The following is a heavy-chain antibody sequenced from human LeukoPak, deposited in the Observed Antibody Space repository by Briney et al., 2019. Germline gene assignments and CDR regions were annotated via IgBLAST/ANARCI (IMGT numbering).Heavy chain of an antibody. Sequence: GGSLRLSCAASGFTFSNAWMSWVPQAPGKGLKWVGRIKGKTDGGTTGYAATVKGRFTISRDDSKNTLYLQMNSLKTEDTALYNCTTDLYYDSSGYSCYFDYWGRGTLVTVSS. J-gene: IGHJ4*02. CDR2: IKGKTDGGTT. D-gene: IGHD3-22*01. V-gene: IGHV3-15*01. CDR1: GFTFSNAW. CDR3: TTDLYYDSSGYSCYFDY.